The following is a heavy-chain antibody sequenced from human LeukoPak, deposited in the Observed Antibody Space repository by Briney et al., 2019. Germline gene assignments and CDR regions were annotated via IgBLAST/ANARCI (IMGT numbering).Heavy chain of an antibody. D-gene: IGHD3-22*01. J-gene: IGHJ4*02. V-gene: IGHV3-11*01. CDR3: ARENNYYDSSGYYPFGY. Sequence: GGSLRLSCAASGFTFSDYYMSWIRQAPGKGLEWGSYISSSGSTIYYADSVKGRFTISRDNAKNSLYLQMNSLRAEDTAVYYCARENNYYDSSGYYPFGYWGQGTLVTVSS. CDR2: ISSSGSTI. CDR1: GFTFSDYY.